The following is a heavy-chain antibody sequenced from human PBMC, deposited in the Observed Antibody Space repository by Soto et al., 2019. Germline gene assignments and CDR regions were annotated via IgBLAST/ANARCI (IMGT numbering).Heavy chain of an antibody. CDR2: ILYNGGT. D-gene: IGHD3-3*01. CDR1: DGSISNSY. V-gene: IGHV4-59*01. Sequence: SETLSLTCAVSDGSISNSYWSWIRQPPGKGLEWIGYILYNGGTNYNPTLKSRVTISVDTSKNQFSLKLSSVTAADTAVYYCARYGYYTGTPSRAFYTWGKGSMVTVSS. CDR3: ARYGYYTGTPSRAFYT. J-gene: IGHJ3*02.